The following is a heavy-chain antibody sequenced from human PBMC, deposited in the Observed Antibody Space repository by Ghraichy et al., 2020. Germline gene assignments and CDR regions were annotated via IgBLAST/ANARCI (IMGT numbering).Heavy chain of an antibody. CDR2: IYYSGST. CDR1: GGSISSSSYY. V-gene: IGHV4-39*01. D-gene: IGHD3-3*01. J-gene: IGHJ6*02. Sequence: SQTLSLTCTVSGGSISSSSYYWGWIRQPPGKGLEWIGSIYYSGSTYYNPSLKSRVTISVDTSKNQFSLKLSSVTAADTAVYYCARHQGGFLPYYGMDVWGQGTTVTVSS. CDR3: ARHQGGFLPYYGMDV.